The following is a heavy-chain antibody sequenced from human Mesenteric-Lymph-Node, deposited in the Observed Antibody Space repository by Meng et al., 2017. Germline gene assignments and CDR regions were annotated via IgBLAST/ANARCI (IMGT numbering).Heavy chain of an antibody. D-gene: IGHD4-17*01. Sequence: GESLKISCAASGFTVSSNYMSWVRQAPGKGLEWVSVIYSGGSTYYADSVKGRFTISRDNSKNTLYLQMNSLRAEDTAVYYCAREANYGDYYFDYWGQGTLVTVSS. CDR1: GFTVSSNY. CDR2: IYSGGST. CDR3: AREANYGDYYFDY. V-gene: IGHV3-66*02. J-gene: IGHJ4*02.